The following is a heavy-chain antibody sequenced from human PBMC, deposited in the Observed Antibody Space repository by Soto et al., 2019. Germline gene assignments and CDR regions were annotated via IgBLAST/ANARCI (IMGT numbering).Heavy chain of an antibody. CDR3: ARGDSDLAVSEAAY. Sequence: LTCTVSGGSISSYYWSWIRQPPEKGLEWIGYIYFSGIANYNPSLKSRAAISRDTSKNEFSLKLTSVTAADTAIYYCARGDSDLAVSEAAYWGQGTLVTVSS. CDR2: IYFSGIA. D-gene: IGHD2-15*01. CDR1: GGSISSYY. V-gene: IGHV4-59*01. J-gene: IGHJ1*01.